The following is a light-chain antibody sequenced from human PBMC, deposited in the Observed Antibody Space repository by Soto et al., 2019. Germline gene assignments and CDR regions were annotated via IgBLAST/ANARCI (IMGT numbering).Light chain of an antibody. V-gene: IGKV3-11*01. Sequence: EIVLTQSPATLSLSPGERATLSCRASQSVTKYLAWYQQKPGQAPRLLIYDASNRAPGIPARFSGSGSGTDFTLTISSLEPEDFVLYYCQQRSDWPRTFGQGTRVEIK. J-gene: IGKJ1*01. CDR3: QQRSDWPRT. CDR2: DAS. CDR1: QSVTKY.